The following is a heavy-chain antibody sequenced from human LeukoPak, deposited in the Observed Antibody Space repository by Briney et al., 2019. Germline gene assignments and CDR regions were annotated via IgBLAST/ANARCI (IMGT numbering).Heavy chain of an antibody. J-gene: IGHJ2*01. CDR2: ISGSGGST. CDR3: ARGRQGAKTRYFDL. CDR1: GFTFSSYA. V-gene: IGHV3-64*01. Sequence: GGSLRLSCAASGFTFSSYAMIWVRQAPGKGLEWVSAISGSGGSTYYANSVEGRFTISRDNSKNTLYLQMGSLRAEDMAVYYCARGRQGAKTRYFDLWGRGTRVTVSS. D-gene: IGHD1-26*01.